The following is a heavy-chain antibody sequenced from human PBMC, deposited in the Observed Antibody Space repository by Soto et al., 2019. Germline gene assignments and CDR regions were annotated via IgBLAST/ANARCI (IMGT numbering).Heavy chain of an antibody. CDR3: ARLQGTVAVFYFDD. J-gene: IGHJ4*02. V-gene: IGHV3-74*01. D-gene: IGHD6-19*01. Sequence: EVQLVESGGGLVQPGGSLRLSCAASGFTFSSYWMHWVRQAPGKGLVWVSRINSDGSSTNYADSVKGRFTISRDNAKNTLYLQMNSLRAEDTAVYYCARLQGTVAVFYFDDWGQGTLVTVSS. CDR1: GFTFSSYW. CDR2: INSDGSST.